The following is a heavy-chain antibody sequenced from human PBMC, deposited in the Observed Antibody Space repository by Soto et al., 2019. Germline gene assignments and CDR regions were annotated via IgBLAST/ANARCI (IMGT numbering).Heavy chain of an antibody. CDR3: ARARDDGPFPDEDEK. D-gene: IGHD1-1*01. CDR2: ISAYNGNT. V-gene: IGHV1-18*01. CDR1: GYTFTSYG. J-gene: IGHJ4*02. Sequence: QVQLVQSGAEVKKPGASVKVSCKASGYTFTSYGIIWVRQAPGQGLEWMGWISAYNGNTNYAQKLQGRVTMTTDTSTSTAYIELRSLRSDDTAVYYCARARDDGPFPDEDEKWGQGTLVTVSS.